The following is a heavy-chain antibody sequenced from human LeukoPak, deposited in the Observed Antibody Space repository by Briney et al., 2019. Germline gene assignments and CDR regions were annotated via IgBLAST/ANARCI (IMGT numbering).Heavy chain of an antibody. J-gene: IGHJ5*02. CDR2: IYCSGST. Sequence: SETLSLTCTVSGGSVSSSSYWGWIRQPPGKGLGWTGSIYCSGSTYYSPSLKSRVTISLDPSKNQFSLKLSSLTAADTAIYYCASGYTAAGRRFDPWGQGTLVTVSS. D-gene: IGHD6-13*01. V-gene: IGHV4-39*01. CDR1: GGSVSSSSY. CDR3: ASGYTAAGRRFDP.